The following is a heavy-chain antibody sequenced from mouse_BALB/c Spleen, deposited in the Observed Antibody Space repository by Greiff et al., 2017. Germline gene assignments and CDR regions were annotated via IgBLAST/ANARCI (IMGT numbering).Heavy chain of an antibody. CDR2: ISSGGSYT. CDR3: ARHKITTKAMDY. CDR1: GFTFSSYA. V-gene: IGHV5-9-3*01. D-gene: IGHD2-4*01. Sequence: EVQGVESGGGLVKPGGSLKLSCAASGFTFSSYAMSWVRQTPEKRLEWVATISSGGSYTYYPDSVKGRFTISRDNAKNTLYLQMSSLRSEDTAMYYCARHKITTKAMDYWGQGTSVTVSS. J-gene: IGHJ4*01.